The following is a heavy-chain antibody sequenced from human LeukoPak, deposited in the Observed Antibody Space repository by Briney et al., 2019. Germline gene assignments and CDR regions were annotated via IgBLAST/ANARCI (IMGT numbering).Heavy chain of an antibody. D-gene: IGHD3-10*02. CDR3: VKDKGSVFGDY. Sequence: PGGSLRLSCGASGFTFSIYWMHWVRQAPGKGLVWVSRINSDGSSTNYADSVKGRFTISRDNSKNTLYLQMNSLRDDDTALYYCVKDKGSVFGDYWGQGTLVTVSS. J-gene: IGHJ4*02. V-gene: IGHV3-74*01. CDR2: INSDGSST. CDR1: GFTFSIYW.